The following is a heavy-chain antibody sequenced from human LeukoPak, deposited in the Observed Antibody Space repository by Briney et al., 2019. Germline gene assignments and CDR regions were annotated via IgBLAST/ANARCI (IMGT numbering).Heavy chain of an antibody. CDR3: ARETRDFWSGYYKSFDY. D-gene: IGHD3-3*01. CDR2: IYTSGST. J-gene: IGHJ4*02. Sequence: PSETLSLTCTVSGGSISSYYWSWIRQPAGKGLEWIGRIYTSGSTNYNPSLKSRVTMSVDTSKNQFSLKLSSVTAAYTAVYYCARETRDFWSGYYKSFDYWGQGTLVTVSS. V-gene: IGHV4-4*07. CDR1: GGSISSYY.